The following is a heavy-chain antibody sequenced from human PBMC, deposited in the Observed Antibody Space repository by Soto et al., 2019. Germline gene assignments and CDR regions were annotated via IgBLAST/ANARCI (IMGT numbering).Heavy chain of an antibody. CDR1: GLTLTSYA. Sequence: PCGSLTQSCPACGLTLTSYAMSRFRQAPGKGLEWVSAISGSGGSTYYADSVKGRFTISRDNSKNTLYLQMNSLRAEDTAVYYCAKDSRILTGYVISYYFDYWGQGTLVTVSS. V-gene: IGHV3-23*01. CDR3: AKDSRILTGYVISYYFDY. CDR2: ISGSGGST. J-gene: IGHJ4*02. D-gene: IGHD3-9*01.